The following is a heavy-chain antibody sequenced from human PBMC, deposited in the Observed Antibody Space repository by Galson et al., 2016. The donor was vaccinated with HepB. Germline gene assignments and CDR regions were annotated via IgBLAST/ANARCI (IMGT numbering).Heavy chain of an antibody. J-gene: IGHJ4*02. CDR2: ICYSGST. CDR3: ARRRTYRTFDY. CDR1: DGSLSSSSYY. Sequence: LSLTCTVSDGSLSSSSYYWGWIRQTPGKGLEWIGSICYSGSTYYNPSLKSRVTISADTSKKQFSLKLTSVTAADTAVYYCARRRTYRTFDYWGQGTLVTVSS. V-gene: IGHV4-39*01. D-gene: IGHD4-11*01.